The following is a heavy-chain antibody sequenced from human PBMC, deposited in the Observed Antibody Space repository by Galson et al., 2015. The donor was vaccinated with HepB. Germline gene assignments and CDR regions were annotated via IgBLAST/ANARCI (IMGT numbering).Heavy chain of an antibody. J-gene: IGHJ5*02. V-gene: IGHV5-51*01. D-gene: IGHD6-6*01. CDR3: ARHGSIGGRTNWFDR. Sequence: QSGAEVKKPGESLKISCKGSGYSFTTYWIGWVRQMPGKGLEWMGIIYPGDSDTRYSPSFQGQVTISADKSINTAYLQWSSLRASDTAIYYCARHGSIGGRTNWFDRWGQGTLVTVSS. CDR2: IYPGDSDT. CDR1: GYSFTTYW.